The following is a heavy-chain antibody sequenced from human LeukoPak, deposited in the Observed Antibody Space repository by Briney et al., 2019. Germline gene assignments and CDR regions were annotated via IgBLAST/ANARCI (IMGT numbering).Heavy chain of an antibody. Sequence: SETLSLTCTVSGDSISGYYWSWVRQPAGKGLEWIGRIYTSGDTNYRPSLKSRITLSLDTSKNEFSLKLTSVTAADTAVYYCARGGIAAPGYYYYYHMDVWGKGTTITVSS. CDR1: GDSISGYY. CDR3: ARGGIAAPGYYYYYHMDV. D-gene: IGHD6-13*01. CDR2: IYTSGDT. V-gene: IGHV4-4*07. J-gene: IGHJ6*03.